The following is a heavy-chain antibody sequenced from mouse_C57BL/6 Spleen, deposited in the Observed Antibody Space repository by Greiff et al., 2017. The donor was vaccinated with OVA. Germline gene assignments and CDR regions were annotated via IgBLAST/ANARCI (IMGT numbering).Heavy chain of an antibody. Sequence: QVQLKQSGAELARPGASVKLSCKASGYTFTSYGISWVKQRTGQGLGWIGEIYPRSGNAYYNEKFKGKATLTADKSSSTAYMELRSLTSEDSAVYFCARSANYSNWFDYWGQGTTLTVSS. V-gene: IGHV1-81*01. CDR1: GYTFTSYG. D-gene: IGHD2-5*01. CDR3: ARSANYSNWFDY. CDR2: IYPRSGNA. J-gene: IGHJ2*01.